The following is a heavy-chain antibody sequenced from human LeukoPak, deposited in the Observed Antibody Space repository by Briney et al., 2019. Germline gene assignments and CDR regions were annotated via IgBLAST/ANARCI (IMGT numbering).Heavy chain of an antibody. CDR2: ISSSSSYT. J-gene: IGHJ4*02. Sequence: GGSLRLSCAASGFTFSDYYMSWIRQAPGKGLEWVSYISSSSSYTNYADSVKGRLTISRDNAKNSLYLQMNSLRAEDTAVYYCARVGYSGYDRIPTNFDYWGQGTLVTVSS. CDR1: GFTFSDYY. CDR3: ARVGYSGYDRIPTNFDY. V-gene: IGHV3-11*05. D-gene: IGHD5-12*01.